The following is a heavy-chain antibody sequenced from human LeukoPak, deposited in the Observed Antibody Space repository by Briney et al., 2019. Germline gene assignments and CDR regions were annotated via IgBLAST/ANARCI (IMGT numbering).Heavy chain of an antibody. J-gene: IGHJ4*02. CDR2: ISSSSSSYI. Sequence: GGSLRLSCAASGFTFITYSMNWVRQAPGKGLEWVSSISSSSSSYIYYADSVKGRFTISRDNAKNSLYLQMNSLRAEDTAVYYCARDRGGAYDFWSGYYTGYFDYWGQGTLVPVSS. D-gene: IGHD3-3*01. CDR1: GFTFITYS. CDR3: ARDRGGAYDFWSGYYTGYFDY. V-gene: IGHV3-21*06.